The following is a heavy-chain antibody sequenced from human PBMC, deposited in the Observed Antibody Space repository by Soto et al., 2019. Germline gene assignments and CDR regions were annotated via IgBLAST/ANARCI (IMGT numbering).Heavy chain of an antibody. D-gene: IGHD3-3*01. CDR2: FIPVYRTL. J-gene: IGHJ4*02. CDR1: GGSFGKSA. Sequence: SVKVSCKASGGSFGKSAINWVRQTPGQGLEWLGGFIPVYRTLNYAQKFQGRVTITADESTGTAYMTLSSLASDDTAVYYCATGVIWIGYFTVDSWGQGNRVTVSP. CDR3: ATGVIWIGYFTVDS. V-gene: IGHV1-69*13.